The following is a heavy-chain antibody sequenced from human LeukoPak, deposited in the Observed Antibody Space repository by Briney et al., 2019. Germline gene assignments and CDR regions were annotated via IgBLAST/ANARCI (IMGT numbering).Heavy chain of an antibody. CDR2: IDTDGSFT. CDR1: GXTFSSYW. D-gene: IGHD1-26*01. J-gene: IGHJ4*02. Sequence: QPGGSLRLSCAASGXTFSSYWMHWVRQAPGKGLVWVSRIDTDGSFTSYADSVRGRFTISRDNAKNTLYLQMSSLRAEDTAVYYCIRGTVGAPGNDYWGQGTLVTVSS. V-gene: IGHV3-74*01. CDR3: IRGTVGAPGNDY.